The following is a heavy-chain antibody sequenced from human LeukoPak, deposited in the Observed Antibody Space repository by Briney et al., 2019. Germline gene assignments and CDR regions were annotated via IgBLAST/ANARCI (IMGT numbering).Heavy chain of an antibody. V-gene: IGHV1-24*01. CDR2: FDPEDGET. J-gene: IGHJ4*02. Sequence: GASVKVSCKVSGYTLTELAMHWVRQAPGKGLEWMGGFDPEDGETIYAQKFRGRVTMTENTSTDTAYMELGSLRSEDTAMYYCATEVITMVRVYYLDYWGQGTLVTVSS. CDR1: GYTLTELA. CDR3: ATEVITMVRVYYLDY. D-gene: IGHD3-10*01.